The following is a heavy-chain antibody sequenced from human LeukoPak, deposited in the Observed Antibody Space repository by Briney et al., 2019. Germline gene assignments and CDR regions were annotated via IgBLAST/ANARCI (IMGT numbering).Heavy chain of an antibody. CDR1: GRYW. CDR3: APRYFDY. CDR2: ISYDGSNK. Sequence: GGSLRLSCAASGRYWMHWVRQAPGKGLEWVAVISYDGSNKYYADSVKGRFTISRDNSKNTLYLQMNSLRAEDTAVYYCAPRYFDYWGQGTLVTVSS. V-gene: IGHV3-30*03. J-gene: IGHJ4*02.